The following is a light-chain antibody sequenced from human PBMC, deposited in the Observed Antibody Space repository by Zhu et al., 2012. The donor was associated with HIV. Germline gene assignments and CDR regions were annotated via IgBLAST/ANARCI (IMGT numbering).Light chain of an antibody. CDR3: QQSYSIPPT. CDR1: RSIDRY. CDR2: GAS. Sequence: DIQMTQSPSSLSASIGDTVTINCRASRSIDRYLNWYQQKVGKAPKLLIHGASSVQSRVPSRFSGSGSGTDFTLTISSLQPEDFASYYCQQSYSIPPTFGQGTKVEIK. J-gene: IGKJ1*01. V-gene: IGKV1-39*01.